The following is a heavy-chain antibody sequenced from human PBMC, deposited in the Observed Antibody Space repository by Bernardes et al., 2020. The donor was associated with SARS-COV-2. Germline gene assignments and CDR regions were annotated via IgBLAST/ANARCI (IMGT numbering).Heavy chain of an antibody. Sequence: SLRLSCTASGFAFSDSYMNWVRQAPGKGLEWVSYISSSGRNMYYADSVKGRFAISRDNAKNSLYLQMNSLKAEDSAVYYCVRDSSKPVAAAFFDYWGQGTLVTVSS. D-gene: IGHD6-19*01. V-gene: IGHV3-11*01. CDR1: GFAFSDSY. CDR3: VRDSSKPVAAAFFDY. J-gene: IGHJ4*02. CDR2: ISSSGRNM.